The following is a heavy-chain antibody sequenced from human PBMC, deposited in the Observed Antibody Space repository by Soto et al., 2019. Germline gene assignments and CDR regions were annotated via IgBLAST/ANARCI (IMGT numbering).Heavy chain of an antibody. V-gene: IGHV4-39*01. Sequence: SETLSLTCTVSGDSITSGTYYWAWVRQPPGKGLEWIASIYYNGNTVYNPSLSSRVTITADTAKNQFSLNLTSVTAADTAVYYCARSYSSLEWIRLVYFDYWGLGSLVTVSS. J-gene: IGHJ4*02. CDR3: ARSYSSLEWIRLVYFDY. CDR1: GDSITSGTYY. CDR2: IYYNGNT. D-gene: IGHD5-12*01.